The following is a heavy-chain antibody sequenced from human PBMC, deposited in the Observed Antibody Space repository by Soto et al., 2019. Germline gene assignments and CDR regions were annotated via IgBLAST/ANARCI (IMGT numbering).Heavy chain of an antibody. V-gene: IGHV4-39*02. Sequence: SETLSLTCTVSGGSISSSSYYWGWIRQPPGKGLEWIGSIYYSGSTYYNPSLKSRVTISVDTSKNQFSLKLSSVTAADTAVYYCARENIVATIGAFDYWGQGTLVTVSS. CDR1: GGSISSSSYY. J-gene: IGHJ4*02. D-gene: IGHD5-12*01. CDR3: ARENIVATIGAFDY. CDR2: IYYSGST.